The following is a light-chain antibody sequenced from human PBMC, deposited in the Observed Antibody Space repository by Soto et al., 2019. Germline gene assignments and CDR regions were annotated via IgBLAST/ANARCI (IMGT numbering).Light chain of an antibody. Sequence: QSALTQPPSASGSPGQSVTISCTGTSSDVGDHNLVSWYQQHPGKAPKLLIWGVTNRPSGVPHRFSGSKSGNTASLTVSGLQAEDEADSYCSSYAGSDNYVFGTGTKVTVL. CDR3: SSYAGSDNYV. V-gene: IGLV2-8*01. CDR1: SSDVGDHNL. CDR2: GVT. J-gene: IGLJ1*01.